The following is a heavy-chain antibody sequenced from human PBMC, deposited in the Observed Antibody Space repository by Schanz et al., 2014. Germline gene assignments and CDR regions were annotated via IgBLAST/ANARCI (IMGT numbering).Heavy chain of an antibody. J-gene: IGHJ4*02. CDR1: GGSISTYY. CDR2: IYYTGTT. D-gene: IGHD6-13*01. Sequence: QVQLQESGPGVVKPSETLSLTCTVSGGSISTYYWSWIRQSPGKGLEWIGYIYYTGTTNYNPSLKSRVTISVDPSKNQSSLKLSSVTAADTAVYYCARGPDSTSADVTRGRRRYYFDYWGQGTLVTVSS. V-gene: IGHV4-59*12. CDR3: ARGPDSTSADVTRGRRRYYFDY.